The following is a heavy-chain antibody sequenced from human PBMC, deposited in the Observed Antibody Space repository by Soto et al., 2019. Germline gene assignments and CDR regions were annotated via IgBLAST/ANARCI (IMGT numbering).Heavy chain of an antibody. J-gene: IGHJ6*02. CDR1: GYSFTSYW. D-gene: IGHD6-19*01. CDR2: IDPSDSYT. V-gene: IGHV5-10-1*01. CDR3: ASPDTYSSGWYEYYGMDV. Sequence: GESLKISCNGSGYSFTSYWISWVRQMPGKGLEWMGRIDPSDSYTNYSPSFQGHVTISADKSISTAYLQWSSLKASDTAMYYCASPDTYSSGWYEYYGMDVWGQGTKVTVYS.